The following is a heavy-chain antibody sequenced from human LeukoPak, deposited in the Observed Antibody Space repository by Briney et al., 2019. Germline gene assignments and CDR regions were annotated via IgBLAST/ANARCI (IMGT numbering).Heavy chain of an antibody. V-gene: IGHV3-15*01. CDR1: GFTFSNAW. CDR2: IKSKTDGGTT. D-gene: IGHD2-15*01. CDR3: ASETPIVVVVAATDYYYGMDV. J-gene: IGHJ6*02. Sequence: GGSLGLSCAASGFTFSNAWMTWVRQAPGKGLEWVGRIKSKTDGGTTDYAAPVNGRFAISRDDSKNTLYLQMNSLKTEDTAVYYCASETPIVVVVAATDYYYGMDVWGQGTTVTVSS.